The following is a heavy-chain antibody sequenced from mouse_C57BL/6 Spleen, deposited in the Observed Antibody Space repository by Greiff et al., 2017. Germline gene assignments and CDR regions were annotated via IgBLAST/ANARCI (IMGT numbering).Heavy chain of an antibody. J-gene: IGHJ4*01. CDR1: VFSLSTFGMG. V-gene: IGHV8-9*01. D-gene: IGHD2-5*01. CDR3: ARSPLYYSNYEESAMDY. CDR2: IYWDEDK. Sequence: QVTLKESGPGILQPSQTLSLTCSFSVFSLSTFGMGVSWIRQPSGKGLEWLAHIYWDEDKHYKPSLKSRLTISKDTSTNQVFLKITTVDTADTATYYSARSPLYYSNYEESAMDYWGQGTSVTVSS.